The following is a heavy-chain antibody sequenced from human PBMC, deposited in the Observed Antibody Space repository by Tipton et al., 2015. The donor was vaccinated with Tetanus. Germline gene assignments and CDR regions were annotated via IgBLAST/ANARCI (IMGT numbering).Heavy chain of an antibody. CDR3: ARVGGLYSGSYLGA. CDR1: GFTFSDYY. Sequence: SLRLSCAASGFTFSDYYMSWIRQAPGKGLEWVSYISSSSSYTNYADSVKGRFTISRDNAKNSLYLQMNSLRAEDTAVYYCARVGGLYSGSYLGAWGQGTLVTVSS. D-gene: IGHD1-26*01. J-gene: IGHJ4*02. CDR2: ISSSSSYT. V-gene: IGHV3-11*06.